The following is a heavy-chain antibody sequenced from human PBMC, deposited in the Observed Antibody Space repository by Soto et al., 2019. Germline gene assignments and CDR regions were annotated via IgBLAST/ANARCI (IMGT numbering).Heavy chain of an antibody. Sequence: LETLSLTCAVSGDYINSSYWWSWLRQPPGKRLEWIGEIYHSGSTNYNPSLKSRVTISVDKSKNQFSLRLSSVTAADTAVYYCARDKVAVTGYFDYWGQGTLVTVSS. CDR2: IYHSGST. CDR1: GDYINSSYW. D-gene: IGHD6-19*01. J-gene: IGHJ4*02. CDR3: ARDKVAVTGYFDY. V-gene: IGHV4-4*02.